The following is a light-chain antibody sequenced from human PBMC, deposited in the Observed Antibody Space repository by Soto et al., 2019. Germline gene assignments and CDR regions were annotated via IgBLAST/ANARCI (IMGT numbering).Light chain of an antibody. J-gene: IGKJ1*01. V-gene: IGKV3-20*01. CDR3: QQSYSSPPWT. Sequence: EIVLTQSPGTLSLSPGERATLSCRASQSVSSSYLAWYQQKPGQAPRLLIYGASSVKSGVPPRFSGSGSGRDFTLTISSLRPEDIATYFCQQSYSSPPWTFGQGTKVEV. CDR2: GAS. CDR1: QSVSSSY.